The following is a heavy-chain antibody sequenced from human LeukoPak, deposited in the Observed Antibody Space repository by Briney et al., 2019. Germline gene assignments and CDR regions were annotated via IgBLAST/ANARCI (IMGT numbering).Heavy chain of an antibody. D-gene: IGHD4-17*01. V-gene: IGHV3-33*01. CDR1: GFTFSSYG. Sequence: GGSLRLSCAASGFTFSSYGMHWVRQAPGKGLEWVAVIWYDGSDKYYADSVKGRFTISRENSKNTLYLQMNSLRAEDTAVYYCAREITVTSTTYFDYWGQGTLVTVSS. CDR3: AREITVTSTTYFDY. J-gene: IGHJ4*02. CDR2: IWYDGSDK.